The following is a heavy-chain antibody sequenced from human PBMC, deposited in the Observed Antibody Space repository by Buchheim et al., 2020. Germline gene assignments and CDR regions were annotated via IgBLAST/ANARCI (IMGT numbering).Heavy chain of an antibody. V-gene: IGHV4-39*01. CDR1: GGSISSSSHY. CDR2: IYYSGST. CDR3: ARARIAATAAYFDY. D-gene: IGHD6-13*01. J-gene: IGHJ4*02. Sequence: QLQLHESGPGLVKPSETLSLTCTVSGGSISSSSHYWGWIRQPPGKGLEWIGSIYYSGSTYYNPPLKSRVTISVDTSKNQFSLRLISVTAADTAVYYCARARIAATAAYFDYWDQGTL.